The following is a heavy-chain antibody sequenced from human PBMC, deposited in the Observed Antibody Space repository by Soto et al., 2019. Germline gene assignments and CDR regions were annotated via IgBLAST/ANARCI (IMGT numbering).Heavy chain of an antibody. CDR3: TRDGNNYYFDY. CDR1: GFTFTDHH. Sequence: GGSLRLSCAASGFTFTDHHMDWVRQAPGKGLEWIGRIRGKASGHTTEYAASVRGRFTISRDDSKNSIYLQMNSLKTEDTAVYYCTRDGNNYYFDYWGQGTLVTVSS. V-gene: IGHV3-72*01. D-gene: IGHD2-15*01. CDR2: IRGKASGHTT. J-gene: IGHJ4*02.